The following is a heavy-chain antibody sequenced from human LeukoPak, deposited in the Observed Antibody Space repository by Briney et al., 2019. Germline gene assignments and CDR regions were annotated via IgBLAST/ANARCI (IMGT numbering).Heavy chain of an antibody. CDR2: VHNSGKT. D-gene: IGHD3-10*01. Sequence: PSETLSLTCTVSGGSLRGFFWSWIRQPPGKGLEWIGYVHNSGKTDYNPSLKSRVTISEDTSNNQFSLKLNFVTAADTAVYYCASVYYGSGSHSDYWGQGTLVTVSS. CDR3: ASVYYGSGSHSDY. J-gene: IGHJ4*02. V-gene: IGHV4-59*08. CDR1: GGSLRGFF.